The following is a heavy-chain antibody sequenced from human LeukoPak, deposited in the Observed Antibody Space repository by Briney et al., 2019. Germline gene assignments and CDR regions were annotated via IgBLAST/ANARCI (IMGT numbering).Heavy chain of an antibody. CDR1: GGSFSGYY. V-gene: IGHV4-34*01. CDR3: ARDLDWFDP. J-gene: IGHJ5*02. Sequence: SETLSLTCAVYGGSFSGYYWSWIRQPPGKGLEWIGEINHSGSTNYNPSLKSRVTISGDTSKDQFSLKLSSVTAADTAVYYCARDLDWFDPWGQGTLVTVSS. CDR2: INHSGST.